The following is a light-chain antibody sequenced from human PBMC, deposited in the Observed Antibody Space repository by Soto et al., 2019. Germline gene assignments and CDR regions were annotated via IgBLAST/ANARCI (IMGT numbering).Light chain of an antibody. CDR2: AAS. Sequence: DIQMTQSPSSLSASVGDRVTITCRASQSISNFLNWYQQKPGKAPKLLVYAASSLQSGVPSRFSSSESGTDFTLTISSLQPEDFATYYCQQSYTTPHTFGPGTKVDIK. J-gene: IGKJ3*01. CDR1: QSISNF. V-gene: IGKV1-39*01. CDR3: QQSYTTPHT.